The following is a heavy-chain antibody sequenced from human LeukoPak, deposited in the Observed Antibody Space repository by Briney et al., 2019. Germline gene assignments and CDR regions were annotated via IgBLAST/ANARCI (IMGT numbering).Heavy chain of an antibody. J-gene: IGHJ3*02. CDR3: AGDQLALNALNI. CDR1: GGSINSHY. D-gene: IGHD1-1*01. Sequence: SETLSLTCTVSGGSINSHYWSWIRQPPGKGLEWLGYISYIGSTNYSPSLKSRVTISVDTSKNQFSLRLSSVTAADTAVYFCAGDQLALNALNIWGQGTMVSVSS. V-gene: IGHV4-59*11. CDR2: ISYIGST.